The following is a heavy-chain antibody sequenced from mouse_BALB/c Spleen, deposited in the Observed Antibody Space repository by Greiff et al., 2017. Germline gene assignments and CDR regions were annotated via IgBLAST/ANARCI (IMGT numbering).Heavy chain of an antibody. CDR3: ASRIGAYYFDY. V-gene: IGHV1S56*01. Sequence: QVKLQQSGPELVKPGALVKLSCKASGYTFPGSDINWVKQRPEQGLEWIGWIYPGDGNTKYNEKFKGKATLTADKSSSTAYLQLSSLTSENSAVYYCASRIGAYYFDYWGQGTTLTVSS. CDR2: IYPGDGNT. CDR1: GYTFPGSD. J-gene: IGHJ2*01.